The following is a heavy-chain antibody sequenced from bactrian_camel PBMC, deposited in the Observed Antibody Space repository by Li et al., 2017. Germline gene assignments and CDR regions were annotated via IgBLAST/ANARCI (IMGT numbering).Heavy chain of an antibody. CDR1: INHFIEYC. CDR3: AAGLKWCRQGYPTADFRY. V-gene: IGHV3-3*01. Sequence: QLVESGGGSVQAGGTLRLACVVSINHFIEYCMAWFRQVPGMEREAVAAISTGLGRAHYADSVLGRFTISKDNARKTVYLQMNGLQPDDTAMYYCAAGLKWCRQGYPTADFRYLGQGTQVTVS. CDR2: ISTGLGRA. J-gene: IGHJ6*01. D-gene: IGHD2*01.